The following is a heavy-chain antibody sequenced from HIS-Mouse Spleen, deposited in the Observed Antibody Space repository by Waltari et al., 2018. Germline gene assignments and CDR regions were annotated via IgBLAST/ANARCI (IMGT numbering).Heavy chain of an antibody. D-gene: IGHD3-22*01. V-gene: IGHV3-30*18. J-gene: IGHJ4*02. Sequence: QVQLVESGGGVVQPGRSLRLSCAASGFTFSSYGMHWVRQAPGKGLEWVAVISYDGSNKYYADSVKGRFTISRDKSKNTLYLQMNSLGAEDTAVYYCAKDRGTRILNDANYDSSGDYWGQGTLVTVSS. CDR3: AKDRGTRILNDANYDSSGDY. CDR1: GFTFSSYG. CDR2: ISYDGSNK.